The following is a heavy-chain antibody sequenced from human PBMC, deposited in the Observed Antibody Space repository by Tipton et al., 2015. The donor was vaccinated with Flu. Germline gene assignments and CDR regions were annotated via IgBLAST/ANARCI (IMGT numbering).Heavy chain of an antibody. CDR2: ISSSGSTI. CDR1: GFTFSSYE. V-gene: IGHV3-48*03. CDR3: ARDTRIAARPNWFDP. J-gene: IGHJ5*02. D-gene: IGHD6-6*01. Sequence: SLRLSCAASGFTFSSYEMNWVRQAPGKGLEWVSYISSSGSTIYYADSVKGRFTISRDNAKNSLYLQMNSLRAEDTAVYYCARDTRIAARPNWFDPWGQGTLVTVSS.